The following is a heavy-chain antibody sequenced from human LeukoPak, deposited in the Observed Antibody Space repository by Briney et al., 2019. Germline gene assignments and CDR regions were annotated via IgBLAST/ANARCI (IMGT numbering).Heavy chain of an antibody. CDR1: GFTFSDYC. Sequence: GGSLRLSCAASGFTFSDYCMSWIRQAPGKGLEWVSYISSSGTTIYYADSVKGRFTISRDNAKNSLFLQMNSLRAEDTAVYYCARGNYGDYEAEFDYWGQGALVTVSS. V-gene: IGHV3-11*01. J-gene: IGHJ4*02. CDR3: ARGNYGDYEAEFDY. D-gene: IGHD4-17*01. CDR2: ISSSGTTI.